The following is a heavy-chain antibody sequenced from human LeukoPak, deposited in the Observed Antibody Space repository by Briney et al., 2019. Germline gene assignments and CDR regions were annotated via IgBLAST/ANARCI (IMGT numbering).Heavy chain of an antibody. V-gene: IGHV3-23*01. Sequence: GGSLRLSCAASGFTFSSYAMSWVRQAPGKGLEWVSAISGSGGRTYYADSVKGRFTISRDNSKNTLYLHMNSLRAEDTAVYYCAKEPSPRPYYYDSSGYYYVYWGQGTLVTVSS. CDR3: AKEPSPRPYYYDSSGYYYVY. J-gene: IGHJ4*02. D-gene: IGHD3-22*01. CDR2: ISGSGGRT. CDR1: GFTFSSYA.